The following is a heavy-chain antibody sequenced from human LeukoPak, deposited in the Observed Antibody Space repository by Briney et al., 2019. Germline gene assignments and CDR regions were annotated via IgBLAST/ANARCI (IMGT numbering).Heavy chain of an antibody. V-gene: IGHV3-23*01. D-gene: IGHD2/OR15-2a*01. CDR3: AKEVYTRTTYLPFDY. J-gene: IGHJ4*02. CDR2: ISGNGVST. CDR1: GFTFSTSA. Sequence: GGSLRLSCAASGFTFSTSAKSWVRQAPGKGLEWVSTISGNGVSTYYADSVKGRFTISRDNSKNTLSLHMSSLRAEDTATYYCAKEVYTRTTYLPFDYWGQGTLVTVSS.